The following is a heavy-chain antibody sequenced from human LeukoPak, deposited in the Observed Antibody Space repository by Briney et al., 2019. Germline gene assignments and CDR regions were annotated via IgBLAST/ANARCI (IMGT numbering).Heavy chain of an antibody. CDR3: ARGPYSSRYDY. V-gene: IGHV4-59*01. D-gene: IGHD6-13*01. CDR2: IYYSGST. CDR1: GGSISSSY. Sequence: SETLSLTCTVSGGSISSSYWSWIRQPPGKGLEWIGYIYYSGSTNYNPSLKSRVTMSVDTSKNQFSLNLRSVTAADTAVYYCARGPYSSRYDYWGQGTVVTVSS. J-gene: IGHJ4*02.